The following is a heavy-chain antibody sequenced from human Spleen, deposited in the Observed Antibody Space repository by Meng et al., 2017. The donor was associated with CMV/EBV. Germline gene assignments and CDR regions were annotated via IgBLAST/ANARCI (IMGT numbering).Heavy chain of an antibody. CDR2: IYYNDDK. Sequence: TLTLTCTFCGFSLGTRGVGVGWTRQPPGKALEWIALIYYNDDKRYSPSLKRRLTITKDTSKNQVVLTMTNMDPVDTATYYCSHDPGFWGQGILVAVSS. J-gene: IGHJ4*02. CDR3: SHDPGF. CDR1: GFSLGTRGVG. D-gene: IGHD7-27*01. V-gene: IGHV2-5*01.